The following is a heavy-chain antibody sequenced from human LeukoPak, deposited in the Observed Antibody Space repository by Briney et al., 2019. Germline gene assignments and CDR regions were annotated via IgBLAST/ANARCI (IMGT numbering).Heavy chain of an antibody. J-gene: IGHJ4*02. CDR2: INQGGTEK. CDR3: ARGSVTYYSY. Sequence: GGSLRLSCAASGFSFSTYWMSWVRQAPGKGLEWVGNINQGGTEKHYVDSVKGRFTISRDNAKNSLYLQMSSLRAEDTAVYYCARGSVTYYSYWGQGTLVTVSS. V-gene: IGHV3-7*04. CDR1: GFSFSTYW. D-gene: IGHD1-26*01.